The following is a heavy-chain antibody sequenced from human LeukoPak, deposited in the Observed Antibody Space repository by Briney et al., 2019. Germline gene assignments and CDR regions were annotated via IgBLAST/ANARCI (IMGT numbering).Heavy chain of an antibody. CDR2: INTDGTVT. CDR3: ATKQWLAPPPDS. Sequence: GGSLRLSCAASGFTSSKYWILCVRQAPGKGLESVSRINTDGTVTTYADSVKGRFTVSRDNADNTMFLQMNSVRDEDTAVYYCATKQWLAPPPDSWGQGTPVTVSS. CDR1: GFTSSKYW. D-gene: IGHD6-19*01. J-gene: IGHJ4*02. V-gene: IGHV3-74*01.